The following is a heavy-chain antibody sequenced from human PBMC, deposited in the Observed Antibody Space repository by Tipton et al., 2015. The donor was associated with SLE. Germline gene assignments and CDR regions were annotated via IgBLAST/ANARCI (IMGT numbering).Heavy chain of an antibody. CDR2: IYHSGST. D-gene: IGHD2-15*01. CDR1: GGSISSYY. J-gene: IGHJ5*02. CDR3: ARYCSGGSCSWFDP. Sequence: TLSLTCTVSGGSISSYYWGWIRQPPGKGLEWIGSIYHSGSTYYNPSLKSRVTISVDTSKNQFSLKLSSVTAADTAVYYCARYCSGGSCSWFDPWGQGTLVTVSS. V-gene: IGHV4-38-2*02.